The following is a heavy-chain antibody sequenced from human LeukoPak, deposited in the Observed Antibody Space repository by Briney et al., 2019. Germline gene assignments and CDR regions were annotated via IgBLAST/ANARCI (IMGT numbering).Heavy chain of an antibody. CDR2: ISPDGSSA. D-gene: IGHD2/OR15-2a*01. CDR1: GFSFSSYW. Sequence: PGGSLRLSCAASGFSFSSYWMHWVRQAAGKGLVWGARISPDGSSALSADSVRGRFTISRDNADNTLYLQLNSLRAEDTAVYYCARVSFCPRCHFDYWGQGTLVTVSS. J-gene: IGHJ4*02. V-gene: IGHV3-74*03. CDR3: ARVSFCPRCHFDY.